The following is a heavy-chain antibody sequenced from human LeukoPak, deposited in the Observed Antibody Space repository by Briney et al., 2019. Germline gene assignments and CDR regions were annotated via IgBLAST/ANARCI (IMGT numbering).Heavy chain of an antibody. CDR3: ARHRSPYYYDSSGYPLTTYYFDY. CDR2: IYPGDSDT. D-gene: IGHD3-22*01. CDR1: GYSFTNYW. Sequence: GESLKISCKGSGYSFTNYWIGWVRQMPGKGLEWMGIIYPGDSDTRYSPSFQDQVTISADKSISTAYLQWSSLKASDTAMYYCARHRSPYYYDSSGYPLTTYYFDYWGQGTLVTVSS. V-gene: IGHV5-51*01. J-gene: IGHJ4*02.